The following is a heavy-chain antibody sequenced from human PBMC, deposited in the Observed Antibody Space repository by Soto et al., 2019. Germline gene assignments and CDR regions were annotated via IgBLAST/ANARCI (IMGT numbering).Heavy chain of an antibody. CDR1: GFPFGGHW. CDR3: AKDYSSVPDY. J-gene: IGHJ4*02. D-gene: IGHD3-10*01. Sequence: EVQLVESGGGLVQPGGSLRLSCAASGFPFGGHWMYWVRQAPGKGLVWVSRMNPDGTFASYADSVKGRFFTSRDNAKNTLYLQMNSFRDEDTAVYYCAKDYSSVPDYWGQGTLVTVSS. V-gene: IGHV3-74*01. CDR2: MNPDGTFA.